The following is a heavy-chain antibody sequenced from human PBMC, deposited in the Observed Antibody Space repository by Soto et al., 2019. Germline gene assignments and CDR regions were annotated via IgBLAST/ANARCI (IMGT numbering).Heavy chain of an antibody. Sequence: PGGSLRLSCAASGFPFSSYGISWVRQAPGKGLEWVSVISGSGGSAYYADSVKGRFSLSRDNSKNTVYLQMNSLRAEDTAVYYCAKDSPVGIPLMRDLHDWGQGTLVTVSS. J-gene: IGHJ1*01. CDR3: AKDSPVGIPLMRDLHD. CDR2: ISGSGGSA. D-gene: IGHD3-22*01. V-gene: IGHV3-23*01. CDR1: GFPFSSYG.